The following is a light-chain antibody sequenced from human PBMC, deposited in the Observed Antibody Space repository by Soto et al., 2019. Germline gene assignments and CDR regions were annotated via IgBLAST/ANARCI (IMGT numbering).Light chain of an antibody. CDR2: GAS. CDR3: QQSNNWPYT. V-gene: IGKV3-15*01. J-gene: IGKJ2*01. CDR1: QTIRDN. Sequence: EIVMTHSPATLSVSPGDRASLSCMASQTIRDNLAWYQQKPGQAPRLLIYGASTRATGIPARFSGSGSGTEFTLTIDSLQSEDFALYFCQQSNNWPYTFGQGTKLEMK.